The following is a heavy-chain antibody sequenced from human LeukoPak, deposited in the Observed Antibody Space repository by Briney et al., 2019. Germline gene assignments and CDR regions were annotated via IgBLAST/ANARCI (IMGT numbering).Heavy chain of an antibody. CDR1: GVSFNNYY. CDR3: TRMTTGHDY. Sequence: PSETLSLTCAVSGVSFNNYYWSWVRQTPGKGLEWIGEINHSGYTNDSPSLKSRVTLSIDTSRKQFSLNLRSATVADTGIYYCTRMTTGHDYWGQGTLVTVSS. J-gene: IGHJ4*02. CDR2: INHSGYT. D-gene: IGHD4-17*01. V-gene: IGHV4-34*01.